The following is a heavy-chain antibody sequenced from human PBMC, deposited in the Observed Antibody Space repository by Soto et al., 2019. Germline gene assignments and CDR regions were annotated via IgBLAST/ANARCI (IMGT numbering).Heavy chain of an antibody. J-gene: IGHJ4*02. D-gene: IGHD6-13*01. CDR3: ARSEGNDQGAAANAND. CDR2: IIPIFGPA. Sequence: QVQLVKPGPEVKKPGSSVKVSGKASGGTFSSYAISWVRRAPGQGLEWMGGIIPIFGPANYAQKFQGRVTITADESTSTAYMELSSLRSEDTAVYYCARSEGNDQGAAANANDWGQGTLVTVSS. V-gene: IGHV1-69*01. CDR1: GGTFSSYA.